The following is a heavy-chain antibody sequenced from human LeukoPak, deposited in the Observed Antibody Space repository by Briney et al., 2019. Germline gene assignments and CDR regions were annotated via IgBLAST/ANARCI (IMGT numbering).Heavy chain of an antibody. V-gene: IGHV3-66*02. CDR3: AGATHGFFDY. Sequence: GGSLRLSCAASGFTVSSNYMSWVRQAPGQGLEWVSVIYSGGSTYYADSVQGRFTISSDNSNKTLVLQMNSLCAQDTPVYYCAGATHGFFDYWGQGTLLTLPS. CDR1: GFTVSSNY. D-gene: IGHD6-25*01. CDR2: IYSGGST. J-gene: IGHJ4*02.